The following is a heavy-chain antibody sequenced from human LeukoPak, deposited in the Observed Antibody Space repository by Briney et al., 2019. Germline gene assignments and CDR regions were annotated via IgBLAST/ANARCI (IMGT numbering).Heavy chain of an antibody. CDR2: ISYDGSNK. CDR3: AKMNGVDTAMVSIYYYYGMDV. Sequence: GGFLRLSCAASGFTFSSYGMHWVRQAPGKGLEWVAVISYDGSNKYYADSVKGRFTISRDNSKNTLYLQMNSLRAEDTAVYYCAKMNGVDTAMVSIYYYYGMDVWGQGTTVTVSS. D-gene: IGHD5-18*01. CDR1: GFTFSSYG. V-gene: IGHV3-30*18. J-gene: IGHJ6*02.